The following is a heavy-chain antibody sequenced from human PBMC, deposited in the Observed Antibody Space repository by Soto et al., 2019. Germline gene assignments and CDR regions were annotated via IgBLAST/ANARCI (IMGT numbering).Heavy chain of an antibody. CDR2: ISSTTNYI. V-gene: IGHV3-21*06. Sequence: GGSLRLSCAASGFTFTRYSMNWVRQAPGKGFEWVSSISSTTNYIYYGDSMRGRFTISRDNAKNSLYLEMNSLRAEDTAVYYCARESEDLTSNFDYWGQGTLVTVSS. CDR1: GFTFTRYS. J-gene: IGHJ4*02. CDR3: ARESEDLTSNFDY.